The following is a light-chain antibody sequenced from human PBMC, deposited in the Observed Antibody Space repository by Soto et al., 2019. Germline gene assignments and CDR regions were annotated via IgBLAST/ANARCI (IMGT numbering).Light chain of an antibody. CDR2: GAY. CDR1: QSVSTN. CDR3: QQFNKWPRT. Sequence: MMTQSPTTLSVSPGERATLSCRASQSVSTNLAWYQQRPGQAPRLIISGAYTRATGIPARFSGSGSGTEFTLTISSLQSEDFAIYYCQQFNKWPRTFGQGTKV. J-gene: IGKJ1*01. V-gene: IGKV3-15*01.